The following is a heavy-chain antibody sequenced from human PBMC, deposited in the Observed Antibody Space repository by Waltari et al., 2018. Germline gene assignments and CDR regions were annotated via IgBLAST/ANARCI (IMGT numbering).Heavy chain of an antibody. J-gene: IGHJ3*01. CDR1: GFTFSNFG. Sequence: VQLEEFGGGVVPPGGSLTLSCAASGFTFSNFGMHWVRRAPGKGLELLTFIRYDGNNKYHADSVKGRFIISRDNSKNTLYLQINSLRADDTATYYCVKDGDFFVSGYDAFDVWGQGTMVTVSS. CDR2: IRYDGNNK. V-gene: IGHV3-30*02. CDR3: VKDGDFFVSGYDAFDV. D-gene: IGHD4-17*01.